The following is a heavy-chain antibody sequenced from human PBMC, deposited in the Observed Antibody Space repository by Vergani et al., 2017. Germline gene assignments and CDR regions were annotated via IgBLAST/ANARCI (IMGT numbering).Heavy chain of an antibody. J-gene: IGHJ5*02. CDR3: ARGYYYDSSGYYPDWFDP. CDR1: GGSISSGGYS. V-gene: IGHV4-30-2*01. CDR2: IYYSGST. Sequence: QLQLQESGSGLVKPSQTLSLTCAVSGGSISSGGYSWSWIRQPPGKGLEWIGYIYYSGSTYYNPSLKSRVTISVDRSKNQFSLKLSSVTAAGTAVYYCARGYYYDSSGYYPDWFDPWGQGTLVTVSS. D-gene: IGHD3-22*01.